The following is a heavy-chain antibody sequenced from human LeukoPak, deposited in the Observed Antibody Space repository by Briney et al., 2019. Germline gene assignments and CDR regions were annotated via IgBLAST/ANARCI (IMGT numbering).Heavy chain of an antibody. CDR2: ISHTGGA. J-gene: IGHJ3*02. CDR3: ARGNSGYDYAFDI. CDR1: GGSVSSGLNN. V-gene: IGHV4-61*01. D-gene: IGHD5-12*01. Sequence: SETLSLTCTVSGGSVSSGLNNWSWIRQPPGKGLEWIGYISHTGGAIYNPSLRSRVTISLDTSKNQFSLRVSSVTSADTAVYYCARGNSGYDYAFDIWGQGTMVTVSS.